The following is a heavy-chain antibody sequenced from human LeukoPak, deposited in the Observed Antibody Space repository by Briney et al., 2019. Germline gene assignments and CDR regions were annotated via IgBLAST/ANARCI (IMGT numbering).Heavy chain of an antibody. V-gene: IGHV1-18*01. J-gene: IGHJ4*02. CDR2: ISAYNGNT. CDR1: GYTFTSYG. D-gene: IGHD3-22*01. CDR3: ARDSYYYDSSGYYYPYYFDY. Sequence: SVKVSCKASGYTFTSYGISWVRQAPGQGLEWMGWISAYNGNTNYAQKLQGRVTTTTDTSTSTAYMELRSLRSDDTAVYYCARDSYYYDSSGYYYPYYFDYWGQGTLVTVSS.